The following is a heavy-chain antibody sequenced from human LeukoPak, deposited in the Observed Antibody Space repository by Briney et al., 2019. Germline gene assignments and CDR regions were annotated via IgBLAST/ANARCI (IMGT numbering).Heavy chain of an antibody. CDR2: INPNSGGT. V-gene: IGHV1-2*02. D-gene: IGHD3-9*01. J-gene: IGHJ5*02. CDR1: GDTFSSYY. Sequence: ASVKVSCKASGDTFSSYYMHWVRQAPGQGLEWMGWINPNSGGTNYAQKFQGRVTMTRDTSISTAYMELSRLRSDDTAVYYCARISPRYFDWSGPFDPWGQGTLVTVSS. CDR3: ARISPRYFDWSGPFDP.